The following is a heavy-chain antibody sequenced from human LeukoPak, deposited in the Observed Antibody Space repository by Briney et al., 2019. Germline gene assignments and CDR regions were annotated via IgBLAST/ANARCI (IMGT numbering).Heavy chain of an antibody. Sequence: SETLSLTCTVSGGSISSGDYYWSWIRQPPGKGLEWIGYIYYSGSNYYNPSLKSRVTISVDTSKNQFSLKLSSVTAADTAVYYCARAPYGSGSSYFDYWGQGTLVTVSS. CDR2: IYYSGSN. J-gene: IGHJ4*02. D-gene: IGHD3-10*01. CDR3: ARAPYGSGSSYFDY. CDR1: GGSISSGDYY. V-gene: IGHV4-30-4*01.